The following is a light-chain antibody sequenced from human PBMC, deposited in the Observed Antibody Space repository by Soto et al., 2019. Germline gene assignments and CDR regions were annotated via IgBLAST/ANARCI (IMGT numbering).Light chain of an antibody. CDR3: QQYCSSTGLT. CDR2: GAS. J-gene: IGKJ4*01. Sequence: EIVLTQSPGTLSLSPGERATLSCRASQSVSSSYLAWYQQKPGQAPRLLIYGASSRATGIPDRFSGGGSGTDFTLTISRLEPEDFAVYYCQQYCSSTGLTFGGGTKVEIK. CDR1: QSVSSSY. V-gene: IGKV3-20*01.